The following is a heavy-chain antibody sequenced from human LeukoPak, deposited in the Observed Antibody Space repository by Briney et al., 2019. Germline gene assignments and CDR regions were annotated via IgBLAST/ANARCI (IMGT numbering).Heavy chain of an antibody. V-gene: IGHV3-30*01. CDR2: ISYDGSNK. J-gene: IGHJ4*02. D-gene: IGHD1-7*01. CDR3: ARDVTGTMRSGSYFDY. Sequence: GGSLRLSCAASGFTFGSYAMHWVRQAPGKGLEWVAVISYDGSNKYYADSVKGRFTISRDNSKNTLYLQMNSLRAEDTAVYYCARDVTGTMRSGSYFDYWGQGTLVTVSS. CDR1: GFTFGSYA.